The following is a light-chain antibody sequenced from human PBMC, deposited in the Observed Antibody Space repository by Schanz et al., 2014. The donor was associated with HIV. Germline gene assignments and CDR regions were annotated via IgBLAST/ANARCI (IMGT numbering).Light chain of an antibody. J-gene: IGLJ2*01. V-gene: IGLV2-14*03. Sequence: QSALTQPASVSASPGQTVTISCTGTSSDIGSYNYVSWYQHHPGKGPKLIIFDVNNRPSGISNRFSGSKSDNTATLTISGLQAEGEAVYYCSPCTINGPLLRLGGGTKLTVL. CDR3: SPCTINGPLLR. CDR2: DVN. CDR1: SSDIGSYNY.